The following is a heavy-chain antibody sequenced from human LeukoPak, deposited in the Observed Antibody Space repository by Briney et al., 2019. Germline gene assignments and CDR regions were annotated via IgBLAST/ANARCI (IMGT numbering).Heavy chain of an antibody. CDR1: GFTFRDYY. CDR3: ARGDCSSTSCLTDWFDP. CDR2: ISGSGRNI. D-gene: IGHD2-2*01. Sequence: GGSLRLSCEASGFTFRDYYMTWIRQAPGKGLEWLLYISGSGRNIYYADSVRGRFTVSRDNAKNSLFLQMNSLRVEDTGVYYCARGDCSSTSCLTDWFDPWGQGTLVTVSS. J-gene: IGHJ5*02. V-gene: IGHV3-11*01.